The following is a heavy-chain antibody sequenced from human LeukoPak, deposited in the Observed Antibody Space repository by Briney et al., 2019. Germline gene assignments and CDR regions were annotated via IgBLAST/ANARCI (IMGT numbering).Heavy chain of an antibody. CDR3: ARTGRVREVSIQVFDY. D-gene: IGHD3-10*01. Sequence: SETLSLTCTVSGGSISSSSYYWGWIRQPPGKGLEWIGSIYYSGSTYYNPSLKSRVTISVDTSKNQFSLKLSSVTAADTAVYYCARTGRVREVSIQVFDYWGQGTLVTVSS. CDR1: GGSISSSSYY. J-gene: IGHJ4*02. CDR2: IYYSGST. V-gene: IGHV4-39*01.